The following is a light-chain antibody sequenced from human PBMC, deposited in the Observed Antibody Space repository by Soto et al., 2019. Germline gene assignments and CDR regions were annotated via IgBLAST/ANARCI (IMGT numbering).Light chain of an antibody. CDR3: QHYKSDSEA. CDR2: KAS. V-gene: IGKV1-5*03. CDR1: QWLXKR. J-gene: IGKJ1*01. Sequence: DMQVTQSASSLCASVGDRVTMTCRASQWLXKRFAWYQQKPGKAPKLLXFKASTLKRGGPSRLSGSGSATEFTLTISSLQPYDFANYYFQHYKSDSEAFGQGTKVDI.